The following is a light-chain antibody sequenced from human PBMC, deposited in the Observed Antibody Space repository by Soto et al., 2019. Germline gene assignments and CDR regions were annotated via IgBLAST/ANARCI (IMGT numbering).Light chain of an antibody. CDR1: QTVRNNY. J-gene: IGKJ1*01. Sequence: IVLTQSQATLSLSPGERATLSCRASQTVRNNYLAWYQQKPGQAPRVIIYGASSRATGIPDRFSGSGSGTEGTITISRLENEDGSVYYCQQYGSSSWTFGQGTKVDIK. CDR3: QQYGSSSWT. CDR2: GAS. V-gene: IGKV3-20*01.